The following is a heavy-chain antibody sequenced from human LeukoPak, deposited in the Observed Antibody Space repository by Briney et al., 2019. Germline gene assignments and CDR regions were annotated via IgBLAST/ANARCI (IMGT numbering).Heavy chain of an antibody. D-gene: IGHD6-19*01. CDR1: GGSISSSNW. V-gene: IGHV4-4*02. CDR2: IYHSGST. Sequence: SETLSLTCAVSGGSISSSNWWSWVRQPPGKGLEWIGEIYHSGSTNYNPSLKSRVTISVDKSKNQFSLKLSSVTAADTAVYYCARDRGYSSGWLDYWGQGTLVTVSS. J-gene: IGHJ4*02. CDR3: ARDRGYSSGWLDY.